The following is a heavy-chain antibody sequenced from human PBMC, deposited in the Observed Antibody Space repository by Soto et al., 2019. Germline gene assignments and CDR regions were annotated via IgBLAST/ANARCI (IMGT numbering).Heavy chain of an antibody. V-gene: IGHV3-15*01. CDR3: ITAPLR. CDR2: IRSQGDGGTA. Sequence: QLVESGGGFVKPGMSLRLTCAASGFTFSNAWMTWVRQAPGKGLEKVGLIRSQGDGGTADYAAPVRGRFTISRDDSQNMVFLHMDSLHTEDAAVYYCITAPLRWGQGTLVTVSS. CDR1: GFTFSNAW. J-gene: IGHJ4*02.